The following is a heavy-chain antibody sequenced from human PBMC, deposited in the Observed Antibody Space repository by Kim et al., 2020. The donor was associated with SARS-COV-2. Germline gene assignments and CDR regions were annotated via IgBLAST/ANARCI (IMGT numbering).Heavy chain of an antibody. Sequence: GGSLRLSCAASGFTFSSYWMSWVRQAPGKGLEWVANIKQYGSEKYYVDSVKGRFTISRDNAKNSLYLQMNSLRAEDTAVYYCARDRPTRVWFEVGENGWFDPWGQGTLVTVSS. CDR2: IKQYGSEK. D-gene: IGHD3-10*01. CDR3: ARDRPTRVWFEVGENGWFDP. J-gene: IGHJ5*02. V-gene: IGHV3-7*01. CDR1: GFTFSSYW.